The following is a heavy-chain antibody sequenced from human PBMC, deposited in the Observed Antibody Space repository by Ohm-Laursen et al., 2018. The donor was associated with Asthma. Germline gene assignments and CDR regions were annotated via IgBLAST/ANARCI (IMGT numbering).Heavy chain of an antibody. J-gene: IGHJ4*02. Sequence: SSVKVSCKASGYTFTSHDINWVRQATGQGLEWMGWMNPNSGNTGYAQKFQGRVTMTRNTSISTAYMELSSLRSEDTAVYYCARGLDVLRYFDWVPDFDYWGQGTLVSVAS. CDR2: MNPNSGNT. V-gene: IGHV1-8*01. CDR3: ARGLDVLRYFDWVPDFDY. CDR1: GYTFTSHD. D-gene: IGHD3-9*01.